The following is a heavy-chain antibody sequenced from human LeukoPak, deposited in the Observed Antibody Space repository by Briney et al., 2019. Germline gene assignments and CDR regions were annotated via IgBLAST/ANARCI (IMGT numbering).Heavy chain of an antibody. V-gene: IGHV4-61*01. Sequence: SETLSLTCTVSGYSISSGYYWGWIRQPPGKGLEWIGYIYYSGSTNYNPSLKSRVTISVDTSKNQFSLKLGSVTAADTAVYYCARVSGSGMDVWGQGTTVTVSS. D-gene: IGHD3-10*01. CDR2: IYYSGST. J-gene: IGHJ6*02. CDR3: ARVSGSGMDV. CDR1: GYSISSGYY.